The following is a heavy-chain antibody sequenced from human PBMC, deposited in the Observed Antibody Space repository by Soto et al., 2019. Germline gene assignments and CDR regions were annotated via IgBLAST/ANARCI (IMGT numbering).Heavy chain of an antibody. Sequence: PGGSLRFSCAASELTFPSCALNWVRHTPGKGLEWVSAISGTGDGTDYADSVKGRFTVSRDNFKNTLYLQMNSLRAEDTAVYYCVGLGYSSQHFWGQGTLVTVSS. D-gene: IGHD5-18*01. J-gene: IGHJ4*01. V-gene: IGHV3-23*01. CDR2: ISGTGDGT. CDR3: VGLGYSSQHF. CDR1: ELTFPSCA.